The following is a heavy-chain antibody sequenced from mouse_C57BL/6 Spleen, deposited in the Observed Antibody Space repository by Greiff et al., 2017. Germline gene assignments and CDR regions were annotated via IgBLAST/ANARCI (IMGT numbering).Heavy chain of an antibody. CDR1: CYTFTSYW. D-gene: IGHD1-1*01. V-gene: IGHV1-72*01. Sequence: HVPLQPPGASLVQPGASVELSCQASCYTFTSYWMTWVKQRPGRGLEWIGRIDPNSGGTKYNEKFKSKATLTVDKPSSTAYMQLSSLTSEDSAVYYCAREGHYYGSSTFAYWGQGTLVTVSA. CDR2: IDPNSGGT. J-gene: IGHJ3*01. CDR3: AREGHYYGSSTFAY.